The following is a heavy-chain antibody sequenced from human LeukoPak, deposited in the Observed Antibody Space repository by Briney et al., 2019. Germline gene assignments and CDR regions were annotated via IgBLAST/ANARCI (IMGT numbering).Heavy chain of an antibody. CDR3: ARSNYYDSSDLWD. J-gene: IGHJ4*02. D-gene: IGHD3-22*01. CDR1: GFTFSSYA. V-gene: IGHV3-30*04. Sequence: GRSLRLSCAASGFTFSSYAMHWVRQAPGKGLEWVAVISYDGSNKYYADSVKGRFTISRDNSKNTLYLQMNSLRAEDTAVYYCARSNYYDSSDLWDWGQGTLVTVSS. CDR2: ISYDGSNK.